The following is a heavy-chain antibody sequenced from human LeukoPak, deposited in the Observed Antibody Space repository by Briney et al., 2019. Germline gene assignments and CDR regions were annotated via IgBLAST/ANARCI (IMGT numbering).Heavy chain of an antibody. Sequence: SETLSLTCTVPGGSISSGDYYWSWIRQPPGKGLEWIGRIYTSGSTNYNPSLKSRVTMSVDTSKNQFSLKLSSVTAADTAVYYCARLSGFNYYYYMDVWGKGTTVTVSS. D-gene: IGHD6-25*01. CDR2: IYTSGST. J-gene: IGHJ6*03. V-gene: IGHV4-61*02. CDR1: GGSISSGDYY. CDR3: ARLSGFNYYYYMDV.